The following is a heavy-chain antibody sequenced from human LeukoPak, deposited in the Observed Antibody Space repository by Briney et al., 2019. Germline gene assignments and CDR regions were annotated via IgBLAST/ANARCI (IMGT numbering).Heavy chain of an antibody. Sequence: SETLSLTCTVSGGSISNYYWSWIRQPPGKGLERIGYIYYSGSTNYNPSLESRVTISVDTSKNQFSLKLSSVTAADTAVYYCARGGGYGDSQNRIGAFDIWGQGTMVTVSS. CDR1: GGSISNYY. V-gene: IGHV4-59*01. CDR2: IYYSGST. D-gene: IGHD4-17*01. CDR3: ARGGGYGDSQNRIGAFDI. J-gene: IGHJ3*02.